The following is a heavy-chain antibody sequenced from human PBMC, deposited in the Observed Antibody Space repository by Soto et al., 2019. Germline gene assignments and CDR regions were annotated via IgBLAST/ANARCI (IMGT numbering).Heavy chain of an antibody. Sequence: PSETLSLTCTVSSASISSSSYTWGWIRQPPGKGLEWIGSIYYSGTTYYNPSLNSRVTVSVDTSKNQFSLKVTSVTAADTAVYYCARRTGSKRYYYYYGMDVWGQGTTVTVSS. CDR1: SASISSSSYT. D-gene: IGHD3-9*01. CDR3: ARRTGSKRYYYYYGMDV. CDR2: IYYSGTT. J-gene: IGHJ6*02. V-gene: IGHV4-39*01.